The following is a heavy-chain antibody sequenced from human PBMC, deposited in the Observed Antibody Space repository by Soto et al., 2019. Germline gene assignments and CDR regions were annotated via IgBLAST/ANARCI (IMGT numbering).Heavy chain of an antibody. CDR3: ASVSGSYFGNYYGMDV. CDR2: ISGSGGST. D-gene: IGHD1-26*01. CDR1: GFTFTDYA. V-gene: IGHV3-23*01. Sequence: GGSLRLSCAASGFTFTDYAMSWVRQTPGKGLEWVSGISGSGGSTYYADSVKGRFTISRDNSKNTLYLQMNSLRAEDTAVYYCASVSGSYFGNYYGMDVWGQGTTVTVSS. J-gene: IGHJ6*02.